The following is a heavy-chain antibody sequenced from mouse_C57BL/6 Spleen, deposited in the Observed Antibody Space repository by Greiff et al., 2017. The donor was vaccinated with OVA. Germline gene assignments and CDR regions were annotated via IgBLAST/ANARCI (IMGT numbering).Heavy chain of an antibody. CDR1: GYTFTDYN. CDR2: INPNNGGT. Sequence: VQLKESGPELVKPGASVKMSCKASGYTFTDYNMHWVKQSHGKSLEWIGYINPNNGGTSYNQKFKGKATLTVNKSSSTAYMELRSLTSEDSAVYYCARFGYSHYFDYWGQGTTLTVFS. J-gene: IGHJ2*01. CDR3: ARFGYSHYFDY. D-gene: IGHD2-3*01. V-gene: IGHV1-22*01.